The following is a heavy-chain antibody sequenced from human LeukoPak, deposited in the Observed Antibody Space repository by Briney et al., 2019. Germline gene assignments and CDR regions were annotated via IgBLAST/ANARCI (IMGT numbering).Heavy chain of an antibody. CDR3: ARDKEPASYYGMDV. CDR1: GYTFTSYG. V-gene: IGHV1-18*01. Sequence: EASVKVSCKASGYTFTSYGISWVRQAPGQGLEWMGWISAYNGNTNYAQKLQGRVTMTTDTSTSTAYMELRSLRSDDTAVYYCARDKEPASYYGMDVWGQGTTVTVSS. J-gene: IGHJ6*02. CDR2: ISAYNGNT.